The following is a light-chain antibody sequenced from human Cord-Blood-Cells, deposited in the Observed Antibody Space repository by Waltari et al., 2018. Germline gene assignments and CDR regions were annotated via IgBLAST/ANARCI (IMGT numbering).Light chain of an antibody. CDR3: QQRSNWPWT. CDR2: DAS. J-gene: IGKJ1*01. CDR1: QSVSRY. V-gene: IGKV3-11*01. Sequence: EIVLTQSPATLSLSPGERATLSCRASQSVSRYLAWYQQKPGQAPRLLIYDASNRATGIPARFSGSGSGTEFTLTISSLEPEDFAVYYCQQRSNWPWTFGQGTKVEIK.